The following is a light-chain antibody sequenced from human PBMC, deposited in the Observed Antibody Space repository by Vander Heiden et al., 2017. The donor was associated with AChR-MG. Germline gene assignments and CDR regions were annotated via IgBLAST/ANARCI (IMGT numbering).Light chain of an antibody. CDR2: GAS. Sequence: EPVMTPSPATLSVSPGERATLSCRASQSVSSNLAWYQQKPGQAPRLLIYGASTRATGIPARFSGSGSGTEFTLTISSLQSEDFAVYYCQQYNNWPPYTFGQGTKLEIK. J-gene: IGKJ2*01. V-gene: IGKV3-15*01. CDR1: QSVSSN. CDR3: QQYNNWPPYT.